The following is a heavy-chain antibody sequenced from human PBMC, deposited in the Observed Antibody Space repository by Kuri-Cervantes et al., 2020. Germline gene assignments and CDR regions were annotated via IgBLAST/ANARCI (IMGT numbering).Heavy chain of an antibody. J-gene: IGHJ6*02. Sequence: GESLKISCAASGFTFSSYSMNWVRQAPGKGLEWVSSISSSSSYIYYADSVKGRFTISRDNAENSLYLQMNSLTAEDTAVYYCAREGGYGDYIRDYGMDVWGQGTTVTVSS. V-gene: IGHV3-21*01. D-gene: IGHD4-17*01. CDR3: AREGGYGDYIRDYGMDV. CDR2: ISSSSSYI. CDR1: GFTFSSYS.